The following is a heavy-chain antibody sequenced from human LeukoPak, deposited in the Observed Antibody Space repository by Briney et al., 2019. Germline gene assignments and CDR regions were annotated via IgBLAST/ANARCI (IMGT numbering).Heavy chain of an antibody. Sequence: GGSLILSCAASGFTFSSYGMHWVRQAPGKGLEWVAIISYDGSNKYYADSVKGRFTISRDNSKNALYLQMNSLRAEDTAVYYCARPPPSCSSTSCYQHYWGQGTLVTVSS. CDR3: ARPPPSCSSTSCYQHY. CDR2: ISYDGSNK. CDR1: GFTFSSYG. D-gene: IGHD2-2*01. V-gene: IGHV3-30*03. J-gene: IGHJ4*02.